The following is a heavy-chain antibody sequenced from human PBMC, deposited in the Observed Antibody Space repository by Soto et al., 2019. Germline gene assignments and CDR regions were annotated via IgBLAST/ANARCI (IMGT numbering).Heavy chain of an antibody. CDR2: IDSSGEK. V-gene: IGHV2-26*03. J-gene: IGHJ5*02. CDR1: GLSITDSEMG. Sequence: QVTLKESGPVLVKPTETLTLRCTISGLSITDSEMGVSWIRQPPRQPLEWLAHIDSSGEKSYRTFLKSRLAISKDTSKSQIVLTMTNTDPADTATYYCARRHLAVTVSPWFDPLGQGIPVTVSS. D-gene: IGHD4-4*01. CDR3: ARRHLAVTVSPWFDP.